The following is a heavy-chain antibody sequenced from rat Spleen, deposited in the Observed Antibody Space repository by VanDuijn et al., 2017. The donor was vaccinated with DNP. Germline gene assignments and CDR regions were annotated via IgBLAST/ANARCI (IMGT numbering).Heavy chain of an antibody. J-gene: IGHJ2*01. CDR3: ASWAPIAPLSTSNY. Sequence: EVQLVETGGGLVQPGRFLKLSCVASGFTCSSYWMFWLRQAPVKGLEWVASIKTGGGRTYYPYSVKGRFTISRDNAETTVYLQMSSLRSEDTATYYCASWAPIAPLSTSNYWGQGVMVTVSS. V-gene: IGHV5-58*01. D-gene: IGHD1-2*01. CDR2: IKTGGGRT. CDR1: GFTCSSYW.